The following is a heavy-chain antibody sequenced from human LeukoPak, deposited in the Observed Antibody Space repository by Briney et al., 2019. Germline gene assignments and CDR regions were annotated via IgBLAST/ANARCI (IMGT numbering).Heavy chain of an antibody. V-gene: IGHV4-59*01. D-gene: IGHD5-12*01. CDR2: IYYSGST. CDR3: ASNGYSGYVRY. Sequence: SETLSLTCTVSGGSISSYYWSWIRQPPGKGLEWIGYIYYSGSTNYNPSLKSRVTISVDTSKNQFSLKLSSVTAADTAVYYCASNGYSGYVRYWGQGTLVTVSS. CDR1: GGSISSYY. J-gene: IGHJ4*02.